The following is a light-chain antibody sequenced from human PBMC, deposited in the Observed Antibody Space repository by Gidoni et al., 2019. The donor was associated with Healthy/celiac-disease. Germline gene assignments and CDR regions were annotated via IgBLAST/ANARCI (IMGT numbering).Light chain of an antibody. Sequence: QSALTQPASVSGSPGQSITISCTGTSSDVGDYHYVSWYQQHPGKVPKLMIYDVNNRPSGVSNRFSGSKSGNTASLTISGLQAEDEADYYCSSYTSSTTWVFGGGTKLTVL. J-gene: IGLJ3*02. V-gene: IGLV2-14*03. CDR1: SSDVGDYHY. CDR2: DVN. CDR3: SSYTSSTTWV.